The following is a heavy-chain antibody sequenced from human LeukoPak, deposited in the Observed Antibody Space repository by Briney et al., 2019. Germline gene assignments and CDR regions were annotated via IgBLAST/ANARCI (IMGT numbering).Heavy chain of an antibody. CDR2: ISGSGGST. Sequence: GGSLRLSCAASGFTFSSYSMNWVRQAPGRGLEWVSAISGSGGSTYYADSVKGRFTISRDSSKNTLYLQMNSLRIEDTAVYYCAGYNCSSTRCYTGGFDYWGQGTLVTVSS. J-gene: IGHJ4*02. V-gene: IGHV3-23*01. CDR1: GFTFSSYS. CDR3: AGYNCSSTRCYTGGFDY. D-gene: IGHD2-2*02.